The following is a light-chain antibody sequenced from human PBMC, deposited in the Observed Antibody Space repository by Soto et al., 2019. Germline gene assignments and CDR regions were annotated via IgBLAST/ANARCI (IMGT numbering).Light chain of an antibody. J-gene: IGKJ5*01. CDR2: DAS. CDR3: QQFNSYST. V-gene: IGKV1-13*02. CDR1: QGISSA. Sequence: AIRLAQCPSSLSASVGVRVTITCRSSQGISSALAWYQQKPGKAPKLLIYDASSLESGVPSRFSGSGSGTDFTLSISSLQPEDFATYYCQQFNSYSTFGQGTRLEIK.